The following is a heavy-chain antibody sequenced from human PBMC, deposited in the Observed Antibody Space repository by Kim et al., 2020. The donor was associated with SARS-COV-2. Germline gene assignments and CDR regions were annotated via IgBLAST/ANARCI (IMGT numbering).Heavy chain of an antibody. D-gene: IGHD3-10*01. CDR1: GFTFSSYA. V-gene: IGHV3-23*01. CDR3: AKAPALSGSGRTPFDY. CDR2: ISGSGGST. Sequence: GGSLRLSCAASGFTFSSYAMSWVRQAPGKGLEWVSAISGSGGSTYYADSVKGRFTISRDNSKNTLYLQMNSLRAEDTAVYYCAKAPALSGSGRTPFDYWGQGTLVTVSS. J-gene: IGHJ4*02.